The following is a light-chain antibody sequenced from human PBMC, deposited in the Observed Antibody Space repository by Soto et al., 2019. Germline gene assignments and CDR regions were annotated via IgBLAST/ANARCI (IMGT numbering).Light chain of an antibody. CDR1: QSVSNTY. CDR2: GAS. Sequence: IVLTQSPGTLSLSPGDTATLSCRASQSVSNTYLAWYQQKPGQAPRLLIYGASSRATGIPARFSGSGSGTEFTLTISSLQSEDFAVYYCQQYSKWPITFGQGTRLEIK. V-gene: IGKV3-20*01. J-gene: IGKJ5*01. CDR3: QQYSKWPIT.